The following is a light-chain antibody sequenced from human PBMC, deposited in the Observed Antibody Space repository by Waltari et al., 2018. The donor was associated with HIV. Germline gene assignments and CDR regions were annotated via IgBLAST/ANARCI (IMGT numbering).Light chain of an antibody. CDR1: QSISRY. J-gene: IGKJ4*01. Sequence: DIQMTQSPSSLSASVRDRVTITCRASQSISRYLNWYQQKPGKSPKLLIYAASSLQSGVQSRFSGNGSGTDFTRTISSLQPEDFATYYCQQSYSTQLTFGGGTKVEIK. CDR3: QQSYSTQLT. CDR2: AAS. V-gene: IGKV1-39*01.